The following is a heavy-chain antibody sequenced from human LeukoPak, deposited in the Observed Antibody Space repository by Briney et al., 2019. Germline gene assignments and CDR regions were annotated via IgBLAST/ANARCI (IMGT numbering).Heavy chain of an antibody. J-gene: IGHJ4*02. CDR2: VYYTGST. CDR3: ATGRVRYGSEF. V-gene: IGHV4-59*01. CDR1: GDSITYYY. Sequence: LETLSLTCTFPGDSITYYYWSWIRQPPGKGLEWIGYVYYTGSTNYNPSLKSRLTISLDTSNNQSSLKLSSVTAADTAVYYCATGRVRYGSEFWGQGTLVTVSS. D-gene: IGHD3-10*01.